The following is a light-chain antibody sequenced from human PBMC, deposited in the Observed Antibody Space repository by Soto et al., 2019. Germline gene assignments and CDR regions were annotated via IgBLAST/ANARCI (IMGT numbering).Light chain of an antibody. Sequence: QSVLTQPRSVSASPGQSVTISCTGTSSDVGGYNYVSWYQHHPGSAPKLMIYDVSKRPSGVPDRFSGSKSGNTASLTISGLQAEDEADYYCCSYAGRNGDVFGTGTKLTVL. CDR3: CSYAGRNGDV. CDR1: SSDVGGYNY. J-gene: IGLJ1*01. CDR2: DVS. V-gene: IGLV2-11*01.